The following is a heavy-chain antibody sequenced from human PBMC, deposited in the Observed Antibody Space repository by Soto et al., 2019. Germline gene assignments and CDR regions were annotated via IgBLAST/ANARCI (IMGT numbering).Heavy chain of an antibody. CDR1: GGTFSSYA. V-gene: IGHV1-69*01. J-gene: IGHJ6*02. Sequence: QVQLVQSGAEVKKPGSSVKVSCKASGGTFSSYAISWVRQAPGQGLEWMGGIIPIFGTANYAQKFQGRVTITADESTSTAYMELSSLRSDDTAVYYCAKVEGIADYYGMDVWGQGTTVTVSS. CDR2: IIPIFGTA. CDR3: AKVEGIADYYGMDV. D-gene: IGHD6-13*01.